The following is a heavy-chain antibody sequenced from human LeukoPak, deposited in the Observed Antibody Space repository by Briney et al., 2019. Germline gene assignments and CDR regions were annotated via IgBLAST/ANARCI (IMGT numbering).Heavy chain of an antibody. J-gene: IGHJ4*02. CDR3: ASGGMRGASRLLFVN. CDR1: GGSISSSNYF. D-gene: IGHD3-16*01. Sequence: SETLSLTCTVSGGSISSSNYFWGWIRQPPGKGLEWIGNIYFSGNTYYNSSLKSRVTISVDPSKNQFSLKLNSVTAADTAVYYCASGGMRGASRLLFVNWGQGTLVTVSS. V-gene: IGHV4-39*07. CDR2: IYFSGNT.